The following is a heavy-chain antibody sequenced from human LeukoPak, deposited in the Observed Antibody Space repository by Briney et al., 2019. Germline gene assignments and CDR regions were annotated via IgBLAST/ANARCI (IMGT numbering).Heavy chain of an antibody. D-gene: IGHD3-10*01. CDR3: ARGYRFGSSPDY. CDR2: INPNSGYT. V-gene: IGHV1-2*02. Sequence: ASVKVSCKASGYIFTDYYIHWVRQAPGQGLEWMGWINPNSGYTNYAQKFQGRVTMTRDTSIGTGYMELSRLTSDDTAVYYCARGYRFGSSPDYWGQGTVVTVSS. J-gene: IGHJ4*02. CDR1: GYIFTDYY.